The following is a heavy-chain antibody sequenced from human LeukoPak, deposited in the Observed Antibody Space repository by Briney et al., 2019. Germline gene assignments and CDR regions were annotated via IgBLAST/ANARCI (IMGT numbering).Heavy chain of an antibody. CDR1: GFIVSSNY. CDR3: GRLLSGWYYDY. J-gene: IGHJ4*02. V-gene: IGHV3-53*01. Sequence: GGSLRLSCAASGFIVSSNYMSWVRRAPGKGLEWVSVIYSSGSTYYADSVKGRFTISRDNSKNTVYLQMNSLRAEDTAVYYCGRLLSGWYYDYWGQGTLVTVST. CDR2: IYSSGST. D-gene: IGHD6-25*01.